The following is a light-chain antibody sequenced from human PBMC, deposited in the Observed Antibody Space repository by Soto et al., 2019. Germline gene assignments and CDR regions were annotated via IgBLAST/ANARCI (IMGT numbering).Light chain of an antibody. V-gene: IGKV1-5*03. CDR1: QSINNY. CDR2: KAS. CDR3: QQYESFPRT. Sequence: DIRMTQSPSTLSASGGDRVTITCRASQSINNYLAWYQQKPGKAPKLLIYKASTLESGVPSRFSGSGSGTEFTLSISSLQPDDFATYYCQQYESFPRTFGQGTKVEIK. J-gene: IGKJ1*01.